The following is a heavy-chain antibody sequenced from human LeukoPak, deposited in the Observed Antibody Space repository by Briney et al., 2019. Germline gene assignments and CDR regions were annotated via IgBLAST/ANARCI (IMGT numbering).Heavy chain of an antibody. J-gene: IGHJ4*02. CDR2: IIPIFGTA. Sequence: SVKVSCKASGGTFSSYAISWVRQAPGQGLEWMGGIIPIFGTANYAQKFQGRVTITTDESTSTAYMELSSLRSEDTAVYYCATSYSGYDIHFDYWGQGTLVTVSS. D-gene: IGHD5-12*01. CDR1: GGTFSSYA. CDR3: ATSYSGYDIHFDY. V-gene: IGHV1-69*05.